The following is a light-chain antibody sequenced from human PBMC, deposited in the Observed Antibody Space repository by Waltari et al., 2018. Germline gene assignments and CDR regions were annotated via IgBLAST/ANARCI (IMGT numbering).Light chain of an antibody. J-gene: IGLJ3*02. CDR1: SGHSTTV. CDR3: QTGGHGTWV. CDR2: VNSDGSH. V-gene: IGLV4-69*01. Sequence: QLVLTQSPSASASLGASVKLTCTLSSGHSTTVVAWLQQQPEKGPRFLMKVNSDGSHTKGDEIPDRFSGSSSGAERYLTISSLQSEDEADYYCQTGGHGTWVFGGGTTLTVL.